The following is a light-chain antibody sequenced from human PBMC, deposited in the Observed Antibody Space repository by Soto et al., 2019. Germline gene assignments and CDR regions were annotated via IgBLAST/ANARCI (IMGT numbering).Light chain of an antibody. CDR1: QSVSTNY. V-gene: IGKV3-20*01. Sequence: EIVLTQSPGTLSLSLGERATLSCRASQSVSTNYLAWYQQKPGQAPRLLIYETSSRDTAIPDRFSGSVSGTDFNLSVSRLEPEDFAGYYCKQYGNGNSPRYSFGQGTRLEIK. CDR3: KQYGNGNSPRYS. CDR2: ETS. J-gene: IGKJ2*03.